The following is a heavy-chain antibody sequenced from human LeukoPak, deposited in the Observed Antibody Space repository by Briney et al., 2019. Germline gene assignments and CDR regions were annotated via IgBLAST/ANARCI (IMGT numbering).Heavy chain of an antibody. J-gene: IGHJ4*02. D-gene: IGHD3-22*01. CDR1: GFTFSSYW. Sequence: GGSLRLSCAASGFTFSSYWMSWVRQAPGKGLEWVANIKQDGSEKYYVDSVKGRFTISRDNAKNSLYLQMNSLRAEDTAVYYCARLPDYYDSSGYGYWGQGTLVTVSS. V-gene: IGHV3-7*01. CDR2: IKQDGSEK. CDR3: ARLPDYYDSSGYGY.